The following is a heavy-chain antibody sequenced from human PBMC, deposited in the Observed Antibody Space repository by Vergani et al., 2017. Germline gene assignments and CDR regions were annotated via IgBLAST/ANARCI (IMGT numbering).Heavy chain of an antibody. CDR1: GYTFTSYY. Sequence: QVQLVQSGAEVKKPGASVKVSCKASGYTFTSYYMHWVRQAPGQGLEWMGIINPSGGSTSYAQKFQGRVTMTRDTSTSTVYMELSSLRSEDTAVYYCARDNWKGALRYYFDYWGQGTLVTVSS. J-gene: IGHJ4*02. D-gene: IGHD1-20*01. V-gene: IGHV1-46*01. CDR2: INPSGGST. CDR3: ARDNWKGALRYYFDY.